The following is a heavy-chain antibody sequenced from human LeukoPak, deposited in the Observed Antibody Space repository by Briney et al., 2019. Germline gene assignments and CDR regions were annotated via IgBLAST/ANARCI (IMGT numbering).Heavy chain of an antibody. J-gene: IGHJ5*02. D-gene: IGHD3-3*01. V-gene: IGHV3-48*04. Sequence: AGGSLRLSCVASGLNFNSRWMDWVRQAPGKGLEWVSSISSGGGTIYYADSVKGRFTISRDNAKNSLYLQINSLRAEDTAVYFCARVLREWLLFGWFDPWGQGTLVTVSS. CDR1: GLNFNSRW. CDR3: ARVLREWLLFGWFDP. CDR2: ISSGGGTI.